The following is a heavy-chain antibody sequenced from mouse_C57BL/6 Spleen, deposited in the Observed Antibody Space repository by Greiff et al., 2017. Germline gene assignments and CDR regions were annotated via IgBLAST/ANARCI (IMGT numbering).Heavy chain of an antibody. V-gene: IGHV14-4*01. CDR2: IDPENGDT. Sequence: EVQLQESGAELVRPGASVKLSCTASGLNIKDDYMHWVKQRPEQSLEWIGWIDPENGDTEYASKFQGKATISADTSSNTAYLQLSSLTSEDTAVYYCTTYTTVVAEAYWGQGILVTVSA. J-gene: IGHJ3*01. D-gene: IGHD1-1*01. CDR1: GLNIKDDY. CDR3: TTYTTVVAEAY.